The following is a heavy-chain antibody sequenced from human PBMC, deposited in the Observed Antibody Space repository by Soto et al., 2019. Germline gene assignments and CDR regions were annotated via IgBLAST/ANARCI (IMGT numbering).Heavy chain of an antibody. CDR2: IHYSGST. CDR1: GGPINSNYY. CDR3: ARHVEDTAMVI. J-gene: IGHJ4*02. Sequence: QLQLQESGPGLVKPSETLSLTCTVSGGPINSNYYWAWIRQPPGKGLEWIASIHYSGSTYYNPSLRSRVTISGDRSKSQFSLRLSTVTAADTAVYYCARHVEDTAMVIWGQGTLVTVSS. V-gene: IGHV4-39*01. D-gene: IGHD5-18*01.